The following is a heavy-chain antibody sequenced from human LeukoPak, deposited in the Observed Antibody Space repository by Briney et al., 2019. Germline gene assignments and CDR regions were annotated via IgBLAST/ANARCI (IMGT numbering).Heavy chain of an antibody. D-gene: IGHD6-19*01. J-gene: IGHJ3*02. CDR3: ARTVAGRRGAFDI. CDR2: IYYSGST. V-gene: IGHV4-39*01. CDR1: GGSISNSSYY. Sequence: SETLSLTCTVFGGSISNSSYYWGWIRQPPGKGLEWIGSIYYSGSTYYNPSLKSRVTISVDTSKNQSSLKLSSVTAADTAVYYCARTVAGRRGAFDIWGQGTMVTVSS.